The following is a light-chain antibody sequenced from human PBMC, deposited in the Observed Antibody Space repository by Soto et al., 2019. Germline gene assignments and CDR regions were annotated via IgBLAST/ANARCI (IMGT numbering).Light chain of an antibody. J-gene: IGLJ1*01. CDR2: DVS. CDR3: CSYAGSYSFV. CDR1: SSDVGGYNY. V-gene: IGLV2-11*01. Sequence: QSALTQPRSVSGSPGQSVTISCTGTSSDVGGYNYVSWYRQHPDKAPQLIIYDVSKRPSGVPDRFSGSKSGNTASLTISGLQAEDEADYCCCSYAGSYSFVFGTGTKVTVL.